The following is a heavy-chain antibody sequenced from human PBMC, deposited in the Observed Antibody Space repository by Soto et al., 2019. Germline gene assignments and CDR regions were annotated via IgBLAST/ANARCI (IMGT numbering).Heavy chain of an antibody. CDR2: ISTYDGNT. J-gene: IGHJ6*02. CDR3: AREFRFYFGMDV. CDR1: GYSFTSRG. Sequence: HLVQSEAAVKKPGASVKVSFKASGYSFTSRGINWVRQAPGQGLEWMGWISTYDGNTKYAQKPQGRVSMTSDTSTSTAYMELRSLTSNATAVYSCAREFRFYFGMDVWGQGTTVTVS. V-gene: IGHV1-18*01.